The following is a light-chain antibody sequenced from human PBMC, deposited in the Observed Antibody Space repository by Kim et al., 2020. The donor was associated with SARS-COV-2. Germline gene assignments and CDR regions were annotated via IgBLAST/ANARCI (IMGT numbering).Light chain of an antibody. CDR1: QSVSSN. J-gene: IGKJ4*01. CDR3: QQYNSGAPL. V-gene: IGKV3-15*01. CDR2: GAS. Sequence: EIVMTQSPATLSGSPGERATLSCRASQSVSSNLAWYQQKPGQAPRLLIYGASTRPTGIPARFSGSGSGTEFTLTISSLQSEDFAVYYCQQYNSGAPLFGGGTKVDIK.